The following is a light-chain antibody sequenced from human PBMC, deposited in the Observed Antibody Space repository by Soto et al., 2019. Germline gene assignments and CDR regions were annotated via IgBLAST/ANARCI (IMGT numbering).Light chain of an antibody. V-gene: IGKV1-9*01. J-gene: IGKJ2*01. CDR1: QGISTS. CDR3: QQSYSSPPT. Sequence: EIQLTQSPSSLSASVGDRVTMTCRASQGISTSLAWYQQKPGKAPKLLIFAASTLQSGVPSRFSGSGSGTEFTLTISSLQPEDFATYYCQQSYSSPPTFGRGTKLEIK. CDR2: AAS.